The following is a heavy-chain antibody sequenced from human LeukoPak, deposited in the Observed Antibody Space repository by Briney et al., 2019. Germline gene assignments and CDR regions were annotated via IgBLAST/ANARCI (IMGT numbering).Heavy chain of an antibody. V-gene: IGHV4-39*07. CDR2: IYYSGST. Sequence: SGTPFPTFTFSCGSISSSSHYWGWIRQPPGKGLGGIGSIYYSGSTHYNPSLKSRVTISVDTSKNQFSLKLSSVTAADTAVYYCAREHSDYSYGCDYWGQGTLVTVSS. J-gene: IGHJ4*02. CDR1: CGSISSSSHY. CDR3: AREHSDYSYGCDY. D-gene: IGHD5-18*01.